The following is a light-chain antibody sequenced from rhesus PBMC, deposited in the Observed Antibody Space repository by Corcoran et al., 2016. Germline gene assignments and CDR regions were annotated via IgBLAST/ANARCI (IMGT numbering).Light chain of an antibody. V-gene: IGKV1-28*03. J-gene: IGKJ3*01. CDR1: QGISSY. Sequence: DIQMTQSPSSLSASVGDTVTITCRASQGISSYLNWFQQKPGKAPNLLIYDASSLESGVPSRFSGSGSGTTFTLTISSLQPEDFAAYYCLQHNSYPFTFGPGTKLDIK. CDR3: LQHNSYPFT. CDR2: DAS.